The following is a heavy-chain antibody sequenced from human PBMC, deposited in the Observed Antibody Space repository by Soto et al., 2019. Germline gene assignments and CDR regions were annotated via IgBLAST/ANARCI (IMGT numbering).Heavy chain of an antibody. CDR1: GEPLSCDY. J-gene: IGHJ1*01. V-gene: IGHV1-46*01. Sequence: VASVDVSRKASGEPLSCDYAHWRPHAPGKGPEWRGIINPNDASTSDAQKLQGRVTMTRDTSTTTCYMELSSLRSEDKAVSYFARVRTIFVVCMETYRLARRGHGTLVTVSS. CDR2: INPNDAST. CDR3: ARVRTIFVVCMETYRLAR. D-gene: IGHD3-9*01.